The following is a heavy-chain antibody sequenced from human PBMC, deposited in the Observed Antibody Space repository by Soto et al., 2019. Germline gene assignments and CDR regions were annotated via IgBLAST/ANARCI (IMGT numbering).Heavy chain of an antibody. Sequence: PSETLSLTCAVSGYSISSGYYWGWIRQPPGKGLEWSGSFHHSGSTSYNPSLKSRFTISVDTSKTEYSLILTSVTAADTAVYYCARVSDGLDVWGQGTTVTVSS. V-gene: IGHV4-38-2*01. CDR2: FHHSGST. CDR3: ARVSDGLDV. CDR1: GYSISSGYY. J-gene: IGHJ6*02. D-gene: IGHD3-16*02.